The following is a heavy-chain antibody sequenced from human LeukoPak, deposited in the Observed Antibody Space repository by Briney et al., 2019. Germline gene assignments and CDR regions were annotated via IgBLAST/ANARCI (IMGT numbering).Heavy chain of an antibody. CDR1: GFTFSTYW. J-gene: IGHJ3*02. V-gene: IGHV3-74*01. CDR2: INSDGTTT. CDR3: ARAYQQLLPRSALDK. D-gene: IGHD6-19*01. Sequence: GGSLRLSCAASGFTFSTYWMYWVRQTPGQGLVWVSRINSDGTTTNYADSVRGRFTIPRDNAKTTLFLQMNSLRAEDTAVYFCARAYQQLLPRSALDKWGQGTVVTVSS.